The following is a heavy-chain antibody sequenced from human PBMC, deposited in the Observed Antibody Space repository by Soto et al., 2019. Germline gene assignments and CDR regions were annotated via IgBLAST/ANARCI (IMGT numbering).Heavy chain of an antibody. CDR1: GFTFSSYE. CDR2: ISSSGSTI. D-gene: IGHD6-19*01. V-gene: IGHV3-48*03. J-gene: IGHJ4*02. Sequence: EVQLVESGGGLVQPGGSLRLSCAASGFTFSSYEMNWVRQAPGKGLEWVSYISSSGSTIYYADSVKGRFTISRDNAKNSLYLKMNSLRAEDTAVYYWARGQYSSGGGYFDYWGQETLVTVSS. CDR3: ARGQYSSGGGYFDY.